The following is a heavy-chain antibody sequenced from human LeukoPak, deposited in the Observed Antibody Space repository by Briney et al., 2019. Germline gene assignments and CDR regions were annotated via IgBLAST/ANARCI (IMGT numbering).Heavy chain of an antibody. V-gene: IGHV1-69*05. Sequence: SVKVSCKASGGTFSSYAISWVREAPGQGLEWMGGIIPIFGTANYAQKFQGRVTITTDVSTSTAYMELSSLRSEDTAVYYCARRKLGIAVAGFDYWGQGTLVTVSS. CDR3: ARRKLGIAVAGFDY. CDR2: IIPIFGTA. D-gene: IGHD6-19*01. CDR1: GGTFSSYA. J-gene: IGHJ4*02.